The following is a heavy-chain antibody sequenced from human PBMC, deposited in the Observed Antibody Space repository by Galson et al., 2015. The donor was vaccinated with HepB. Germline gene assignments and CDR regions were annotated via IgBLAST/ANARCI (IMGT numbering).Heavy chain of an antibody. CDR3: AKGTGGSGTRPKGY. V-gene: IGHV3-7*01. CDR2: IKQDGSEK. CDR1: GFTFSSYW. J-gene: IGHJ4*02. Sequence: SLRLSCAASGFTFSSYWMSWVRQAPGKGLEWVANIKQDGSEKYYVDSVKGRFTISRDNAKNSLYLQMNSLRADDTAVYYCAKGTGGSGTRPKGYWGQGTLVTVSP. D-gene: IGHD3-10*01.